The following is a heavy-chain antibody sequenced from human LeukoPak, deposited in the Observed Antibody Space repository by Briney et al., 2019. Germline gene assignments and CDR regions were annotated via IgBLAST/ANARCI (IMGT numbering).Heavy chain of an antibody. V-gene: IGHV4-59*01. CDR2: IYYSGST. CDR3: ARDGRGIDV. J-gene: IGHJ6*02. CDR1: GGSISSYY. Sequence: SETLSLTCTVSGGSISSYYWSWIRQPPGKGLEWIGDIYYSGSTNYNPSLKSRVTTSVDTSKNQFSLKLSSVTAADTAVYYCARDGRGIDVWGQGTTVTVSS.